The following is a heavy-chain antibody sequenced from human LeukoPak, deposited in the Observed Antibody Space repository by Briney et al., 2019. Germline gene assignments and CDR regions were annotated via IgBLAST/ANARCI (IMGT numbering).Heavy chain of an antibody. D-gene: IGHD1-26*01. V-gene: IGHV1-2*02. Sequence: ASVKVSCKASGYTFTGYYMHWVRQAPGQGLEWMGWINPNSGGTNYAQKFQGRVTMTRDTSISTAYMELSRLRSGDTAVYYCARSFSAGAIHFDYWGQGTLVTVSS. CDR2: INPNSGGT. CDR1: GYTFTGYY. CDR3: ARSFSAGAIHFDY. J-gene: IGHJ4*02.